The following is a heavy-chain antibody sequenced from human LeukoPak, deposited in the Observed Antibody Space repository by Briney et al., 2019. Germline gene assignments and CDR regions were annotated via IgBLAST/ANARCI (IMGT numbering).Heavy chain of an antibody. Sequence: GGSLRLSCAASGFTFSSYWMSWVRQAPGKGLEWVANIKQDGSEKYYVDSVKGRFAISRDNAKNSLYLQMNSLRAEDTAVYYCASIWERWLLPAYNWFDPWGQGTLVTVSS. CDR2: IKQDGSEK. D-gene: IGHD3-22*01. J-gene: IGHJ5*02. V-gene: IGHV3-7*01. CDR3: ASIWERWLLPAYNWFDP. CDR1: GFTFSSYW.